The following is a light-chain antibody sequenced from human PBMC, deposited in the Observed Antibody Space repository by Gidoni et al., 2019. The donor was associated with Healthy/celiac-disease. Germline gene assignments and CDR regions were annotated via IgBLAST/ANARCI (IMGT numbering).Light chain of an antibody. Sequence: QKTQSPSTLSASVGNRVTITCRASQSISSWLAWYQQKPGKAPKLLIYKASSLESGVPSRFSGSGSGTEFTLTISSLQPDDFATYYCQQYNSYPYTFGQGTKLEIK. V-gene: IGKV1-5*03. CDR3: QQYNSYPYT. J-gene: IGKJ2*01. CDR2: KAS. CDR1: QSISSW.